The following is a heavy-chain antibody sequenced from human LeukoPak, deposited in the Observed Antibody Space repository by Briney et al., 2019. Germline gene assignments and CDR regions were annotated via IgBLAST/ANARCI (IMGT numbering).Heavy chain of an antibody. D-gene: IGHD5-18*01. CDR3: ARVDTATLDY. J-gene: IGHJ4*02. Sequence: GASVKVSCKASGFTFTSYAMHWVRQAPGQRLEWMGWINAGNGNTKYSQKFRGRVTITRDTSASIAYMELSSLRPDDTTVYYCARVDTATLDYWGQGTLVTVSS. CDR2: INAGNGNT. CDR1: GFTFTSYA. V-gene: IGHV1-3*01.